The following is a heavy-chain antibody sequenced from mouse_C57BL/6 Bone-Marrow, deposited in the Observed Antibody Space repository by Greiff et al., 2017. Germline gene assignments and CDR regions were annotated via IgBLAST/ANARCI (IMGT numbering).Heavy chain of an antibody. Sequence: EVKVVESGGGLVQSGRSLRLSCATSGFTFSDFYMAWVRQAPGKGLEWIAASRNRANDYTTEYSASVKGRFIVSRATSPSTLHLPIYPLRAAATAIYYCAMDAPPNYGSRRGKYFDVWGTGTTLTVSS. CDR2: SRNRANDYTT. CDR1: GFTFSDFY. V-gene: IGHV7-1*01. CDR3: AMDAPPNYGSRRGKYFDV. D-gene: IGHD1-1*01. J-gene: IGHJ1*03.